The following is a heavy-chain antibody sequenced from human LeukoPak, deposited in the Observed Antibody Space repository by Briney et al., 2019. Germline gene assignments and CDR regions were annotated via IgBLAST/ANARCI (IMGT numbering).Heavy chain of an antibody. CDR3: AKDPYLYSSSWSWFDP. V-gene: IGHV3-74*01. D-gene: IGHD6-13*01. Sequence: GGSLRLSCAASGFTFSSYWMHWVRQAPGKGLVWVSRINTDGRNNYADSVKGRFTISRGNSKNTLYLQMNSLRAEDTAVYYCAKDPYLYSSSWSWFDPWGQGTLVTVSS. CDR1: GFTFSSYW. J-gene: IGHJ5*02. CDR2: INTDGRN.